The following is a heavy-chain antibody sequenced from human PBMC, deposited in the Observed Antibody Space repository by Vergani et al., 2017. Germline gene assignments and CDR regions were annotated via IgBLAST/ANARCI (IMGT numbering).Heavy chain of an antibody. CDR1: GFIFDTHG. D-gene: IGHD3-10*02. Sequence: QVQLVESGGGVVQAGRSLGLSCAASGFIFDTHGMYWVRQAPGKGLEWVAVISFDGTRYYMDSVRGRFSISRDNSRNTVYLQMNSLRPEDTAVYFCATGLLARCEGECSGPLIYWGQGALVTVSS. CDR3: ATGLLARCEGECSGPLIY. V-gene: IGHV3-30*03. CDR2: ISFDGTR. J-gene: IGHJ4*02.